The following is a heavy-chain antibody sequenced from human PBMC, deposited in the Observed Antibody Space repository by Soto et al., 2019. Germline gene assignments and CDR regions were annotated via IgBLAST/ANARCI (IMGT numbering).Heavy chain of an antibody. D-gene: IGHD3-22*01. J-gene: IGHJ3*01. CDR2: FIPIFRTL. CDR1: GCIFGSHG. Sequence: QVQLIQSEAEVKKPGSSVRVSCTASGCIFGSHGFSWVRQAPGQRLEWVGGFIPIFRTLTYTEKCQARVRIAADESTNTVYLDLSSLTSEDTAVYYCVRDRRIYYSDPHDEFVASDYEVWGQGTMVSVSS. V-gene: IGHV1-69*01. CDR3: VRDRRIYYSDPHDEFVASDYEV.